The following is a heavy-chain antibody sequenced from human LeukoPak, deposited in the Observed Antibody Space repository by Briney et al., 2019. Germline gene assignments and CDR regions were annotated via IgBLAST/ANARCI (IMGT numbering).Heavy chain of an antibody. D-gene: IGHD1-26*01. J-gene: IGHJ3*02. CDR2: IIPIFGTA. CDR3: ASWEEHYDAFDI. Sequence: SVKVSCKASGGTFSSYAISWVRQAPGQGLEWMGGIIPIFGTANYAQKFQGRVTITADESTSTAYMELSSLRSEDTAVYYCASWEEHYDAFDIWGQGTMVTVSS. CDR1: GGTFSSYA. V-gene: IGHV1-69*01.